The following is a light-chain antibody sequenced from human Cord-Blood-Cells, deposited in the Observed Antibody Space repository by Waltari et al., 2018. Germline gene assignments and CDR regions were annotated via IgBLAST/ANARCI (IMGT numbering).Light chain of an antibody. CDR3: CSYAGSSSYV. J-gene: IGLJ1*01. V-gene: IGLV2-23*01. Sequence: QSALTQPASVSGSPGQSITISCTGTSSDDGSYNLVPWYQQHPGKAPKLMIYEGSKRPSGVSNRFSGSKSGNTASLTISGLQAEDEADYYCCSYAGSSSYVFGTGTKVTVL. CDR2: EGS. CDR1: SSDDGSYNL.